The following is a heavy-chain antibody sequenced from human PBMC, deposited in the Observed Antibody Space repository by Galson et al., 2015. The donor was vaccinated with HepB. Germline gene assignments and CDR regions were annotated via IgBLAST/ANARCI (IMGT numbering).Heavy chain of an antibody. CDR1: GGTFSSYA. D-gene: IGHD2-21*02. CDR2: IIPIFGTA. J-gene: IGHJ5*02. V-gene: IGHV1-69*13. Sequence: SVKVSCKASGGTFSSYAISWVRQAPGQGLEWMGGIIPIFGTANYAQKFQGRVTITADESTSTAYMELSSLRSEDTAVYYCAREMTLQATRWFDPWGQGTLVTVSS. CDR3: AREMTLQATRWFDP.